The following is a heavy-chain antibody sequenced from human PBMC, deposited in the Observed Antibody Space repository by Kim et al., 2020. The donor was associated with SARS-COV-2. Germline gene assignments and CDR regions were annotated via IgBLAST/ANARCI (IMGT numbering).Heavy chain of an antibody. J-gene: IGHJ4*02. CDR1: GYTFTSYG. CDR3: ARHSGSYYFDLSPKYYFDY. Sequence: ASVKVSCKASGYTFTSYGISWVRQAPGQGLEWMGWISAYNGNTNYAQKLQGRVTMTTDTSTSTAYMELRSLRSDDTAVYYCARHSGSYYFDLSPKYYFDYWGQGTLVTVSS. CDR2: ISAYNGNT. D-gene: IGHD1-26*01. V-gene: IGHV1-18*01.